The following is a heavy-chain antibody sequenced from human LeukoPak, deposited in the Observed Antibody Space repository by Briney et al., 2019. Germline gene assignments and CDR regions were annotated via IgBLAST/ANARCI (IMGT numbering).Heavy chain of an antibody. V-gene: IGHV3-23*01. J-gene: IGHJ5*02. Sequence: GGSLRLSCAASGFTFSSYAMSWVRQAPGKGLEWVSAISGSGGTTYYADSVKGRFTISRDNSKNTLYLKMNSLRVEDTAVYYCAKGSNDFWSGYLPGFDPWGQGTLVTVSS. CDR1: GFTFSSYA. D-gene: IGHD3-3*01. CDR3: AKGSNDFWSGYLPGFDP. CDR2: ISGSGGTT.